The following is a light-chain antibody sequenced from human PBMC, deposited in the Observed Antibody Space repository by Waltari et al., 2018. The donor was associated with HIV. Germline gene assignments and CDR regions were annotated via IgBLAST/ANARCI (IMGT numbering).Light chain of an antibody. V-gene: IGLV3-21*02. CDR3: QVWDSRSDHPV. J-gene: IGLJ3*02. CDR1: NIGRKT. Sequence: SYVLTQPPSVSVAPGQTARITCGGNNIGRKTVHWYQQSPGQAPVLVVHADSDRPSGIPERFSGSNSGNTATLTSSRVEAGDEADYYCQVWDSRSDHPVLGGGTRLTVL. CDR2: ADS.